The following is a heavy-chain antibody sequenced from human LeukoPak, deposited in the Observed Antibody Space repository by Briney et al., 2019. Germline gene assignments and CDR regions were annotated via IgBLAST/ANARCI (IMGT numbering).Heavy chain of an antibody. D-gene: IGHD1-26*01. CDR1: GFTVSSNY. V-gene: IGHV3-53*01. CDR3: ARAQGGAVFDY. J-gene: IGHJ4*02. CDR2: ISSGGST. Sequence: GGSLRLSCAASGFTVSSNYMSWVRQAPGKGLEWVSVISSGGSTYYPDAVKGGLIISRDNSKNTLYLQMNSLTAEDTAVYYCARAQGGAVFDYWGQGTLVTVSS.